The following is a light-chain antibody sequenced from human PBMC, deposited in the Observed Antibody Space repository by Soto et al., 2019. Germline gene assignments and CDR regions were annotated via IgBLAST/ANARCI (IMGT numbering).Light chain of an antibody. J-gene: IGKJ4*01. CDR1: QSISTW. CDR3: QHYDTYSLV. Sequence: DIQMTQSPPTLSASVGDRVTITCRASQSISTWLAWYQQKPGKAPKLLIYDASSLVSGVPSRLSGSGSGTEFPLTISSLQTDDFAPYYCQHYDTYSLVFGGGPKVEIK. V-gene: IGKV1-5*01. CDR2: DAS.